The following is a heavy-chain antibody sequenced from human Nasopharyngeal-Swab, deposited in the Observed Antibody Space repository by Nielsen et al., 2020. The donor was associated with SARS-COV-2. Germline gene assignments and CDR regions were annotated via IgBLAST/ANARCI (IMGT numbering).Heavy chain of an antibody. D-gene: IGHD6-13*01. CDR2: IYYSGST. CDR1: GGSISSNTYY. Sequence: SETLSLTCTVSGGSISSNTYYWDWIRQPPGKGLEWIGSIYYSGSTYYNPSLKTRVTVSVDTSKSQFSLRLNSVTAADTAVYYCARPLSPERIAAGDTSRQGWFDPWGQGTLVTVSS. V-gene: IGHV4-39*01. CDR3: ARPLSPERIAAGDTSRQGWFDP. J-gene: IGHJ5*02.